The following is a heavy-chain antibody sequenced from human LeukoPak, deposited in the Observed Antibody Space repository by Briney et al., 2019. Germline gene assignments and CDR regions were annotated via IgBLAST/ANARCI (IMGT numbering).Heavy chain of an antibody. J-gene: IGHJ4*02. Sequence: PGGSLRLSCTASGLTLSNYWMIWVRQAPGKGLQWVAKIKQDGSEKYYVDSVKGQFTISRDNAENSLYLQMNSLRVEDTAVYYCAARSSGNPYFWGQGTLVTVSS. D-gene: IGHD1-26*01. V-gene: IGHV3-7*03. CDR2: IKQDGSEK. CDR3: AARSSGNPYF. CDR1: GLTLSNYW.